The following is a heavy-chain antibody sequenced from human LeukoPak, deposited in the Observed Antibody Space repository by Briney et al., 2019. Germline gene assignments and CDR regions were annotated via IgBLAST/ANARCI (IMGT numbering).Heavy chain of an antibody. CDR2: IYYSGST. CDR3: ARTSRGSGIVHY. D-gene: IGHD1-26*01. CDR1: GGSISSSNYY. J-gene: IGHJ4*02. Sequence: SETLSLTCTVSGGSISSSNYYWGWIRQPPGKGLEWIGSIYYSGSTYYNPSLKSRVTISVDTSRNKFSLKLSSVAAADTAVYYCARTSRGSGIVHYWGQGTLVTVSS. V-gene: IGHV4-39*01.